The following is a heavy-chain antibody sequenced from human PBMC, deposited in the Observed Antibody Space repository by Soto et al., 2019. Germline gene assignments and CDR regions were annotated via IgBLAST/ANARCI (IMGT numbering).Heavy chain of an antibody. J-gene: IGHJ4*02. D-gene: IGHD3-10*01. CDR3: ARERGSGRGYFFDY. V-gene: IGHV3-23*01. Sequence: PGGSLRLSCAASGFTFSSYTMAWVRQAPGKGLEWVSSISGSGGSPYYADSVQGRFTISRDNYKNTVSLQMDSLRAEDTAVYYCARERGSGRGYFFDYWGQGTQVTVSS. CDR1: GFTFSSYT. CDR2: ISGSGGSP.